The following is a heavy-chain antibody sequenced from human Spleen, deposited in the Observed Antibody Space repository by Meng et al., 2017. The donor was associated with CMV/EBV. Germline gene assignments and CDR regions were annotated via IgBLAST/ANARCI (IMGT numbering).Heavy chain of an antibody. Sequence: GGSLRLSCAASGFRFSNYGMSWVRQVPGKGLEWVAGIKWNGGSTDYADSVKGRFTISRDNAKNSLYLQMNSLGAEDTAVYYCAREYRLKYDSSGFDFWGQGTLVTVSS. D-gene: IGHD3-22*01. CDR2: IKWNGGST. CDR3: AREYRLKYDSSGFDF. CDR1: GFRFSNYG. V-gene: IGHV3-20*04. J-gene: IGHJ4*02.